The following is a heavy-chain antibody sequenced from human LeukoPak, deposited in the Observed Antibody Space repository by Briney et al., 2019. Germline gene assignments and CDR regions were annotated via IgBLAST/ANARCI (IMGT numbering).Heavy chain of an antibody. CDR1: GYTFTSYA. J-gene: IGHJ5*02. D-gene: IGHD1-26*01. CDR2: INAGNGNT. Sequence: ASVEVSCKASGYTFTSYAMHWVRQAPGQRLEWMGWINAGNGNTKYSQKFQGRVTITRDTSASIAYMELSSLRSEDTAVYYCAREGTSSGSYYVFEFDPWGQGTLVTVSS. CDR3: AREGTSSGSYYVFEFDP. V-gene: IGHV1-3*01.